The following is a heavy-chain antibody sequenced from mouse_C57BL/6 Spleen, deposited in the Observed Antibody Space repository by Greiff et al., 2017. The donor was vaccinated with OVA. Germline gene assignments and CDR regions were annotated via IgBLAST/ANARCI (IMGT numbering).Heavy chain of an antibody. V-gene: IGHV1-64*01. CDR3: ARSDGYSYAMDY. CDR1: GYTFTSYW. J-gene: IGHJ4*01. Sequence: VQLQQSGAELVKPGASVKLSCKASGYTFTSYWMPWVKQTPGQGLEWIGMIHPSSGSTNYNEKFKSKATLTVDKSSSTAYMQLSSLTSEDAAVYYCARSDGYSYAMDYWGQGTSVTVSS. D-gene: IGHD2-3*01. CDR2: IHPSSGST.